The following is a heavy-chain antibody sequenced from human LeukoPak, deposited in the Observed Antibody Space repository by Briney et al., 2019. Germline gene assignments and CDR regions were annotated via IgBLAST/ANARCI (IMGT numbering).Heavy chain of an antibody. CDR3: ARDIFGGTYYYDSSGSKGYFDY. V-gene: IGHV3-7*01. CDR2: IKQDGSEK. Sequence: GGSLRLSCAASGFTFGTYWMSWVRQAPGKGPEWVANIKQDGSEKYYVDSVKGRFTISRDNAKNSLYLQMNSLRAEDTAVYYCARDIFGGTYYYDSSGSKGYFDYWGQGTLVTVSS. J-gene: IGHJ4*02. CDR1: GFTFGTYW. D-gene: IGHD3-22*01.